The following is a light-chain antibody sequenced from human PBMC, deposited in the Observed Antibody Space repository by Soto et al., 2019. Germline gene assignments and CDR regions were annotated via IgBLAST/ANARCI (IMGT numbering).Light chain of an antibody. Sequence: EIGLTQSPPTLSLSPGERATLSCRASQSVRSYLAWYQQKPGQAPRLLIYDASNRATGVPARFSGSGSGTDFTLTISSLEPEDFAVYYCVQRSNWPPVTFGQGTRLEI. CDR3: VQRSNWPPVT. CDR2: DAS. CDR1: QSVRSY. J-gene: IGKJ5*01. V-gene: IGKV3-11*01.